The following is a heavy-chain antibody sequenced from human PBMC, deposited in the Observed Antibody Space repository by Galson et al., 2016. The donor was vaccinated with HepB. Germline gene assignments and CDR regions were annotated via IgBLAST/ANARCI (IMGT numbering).Heavy chain of an antibody. J-gene: IGHJ4*02. CDR2: IYYSGST. CDR3: ARTAGGNFDS. CDR1: GGSISDYY. V-gene: IGHV4-59*01. D-gene: IGHD2-15*01. Sequence: ETLSLTCTVSGGSISDYYWSWIRQPPGKGLAWLGYIYYSGSTNYNPSLKSRVTISVDTSKNQFSLRLYSLTAADTAVYYCARTAGGNFDSWGQGTLVTVSS.